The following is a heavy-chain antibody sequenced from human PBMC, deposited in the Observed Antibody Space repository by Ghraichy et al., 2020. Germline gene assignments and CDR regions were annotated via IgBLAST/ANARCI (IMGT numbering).Heavy chain of an antibody. CDR2: IYAGGTT. J-gene: IGHJ4*02. D-gene: IGHD2/OR15-2a*01. V-gene: IGHV3-53*01. CDR1: DFTVGSNY. CDR3: ATQSFGIVSTYDH. Sequence: ETLSLTCAASDFTVGSNYMSWLRQAPGKGLEWVSVIYAGGTTYYADSVRGRFTISRDNSKNTLFLQMDSLRADDTAVYYCATQSFGIVSTYDHWGQGTLVTVSS.